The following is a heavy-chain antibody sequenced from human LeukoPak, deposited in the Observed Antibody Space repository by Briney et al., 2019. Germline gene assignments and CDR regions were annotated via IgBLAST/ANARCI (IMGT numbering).Heavy chain of an antibody. D-gene: IGHD6-13*01. CDR2: INHSGST. CDR3: ARAVRASSSWYSAFDI. Sequence: SETLSLTCAVYGGSFSGYYWSWIRQPPGKGLEWIGEINHSGSTNYNPSLKSRVTISVDTSKNQFSLELSSVTAADTAVYYCARAVRASSSWYSAFDIWGQGTMVTVSS. CDR1: GGSFSGYY. J-gene: IGHJ3*02. V-gene: IGHV4-34*01.